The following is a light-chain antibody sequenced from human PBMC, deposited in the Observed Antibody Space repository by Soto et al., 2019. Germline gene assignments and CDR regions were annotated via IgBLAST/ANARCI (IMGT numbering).Light chain of an antibody. CDR1: QSISSY. Sequence: IQMTQSPSSLSSSLGDRAIITCRASQSISSYLNWYQQKPGKAPKLLIYAASSLQSGVPSRFSGSGSGTDCTLTISSLKTEDSSTYYCQQYDNLPLTFGGGTKVDI. CDR3: QQYDNLPLT. J-gene: IGKJ4*01. CDR2: AAS. V-gene: IGKV1-33*01.